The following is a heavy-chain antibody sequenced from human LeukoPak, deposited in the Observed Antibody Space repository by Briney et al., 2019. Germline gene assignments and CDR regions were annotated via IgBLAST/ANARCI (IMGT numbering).Heavy chain of an antibody. J-gene: IGHJ4*02. CDR3: ARHARELERRSGAFDY. Sequence: SETLSLTCTVSGGSISSYYWSWIRQPPGKGLEWIGYSYYSGSTNYNPSLKSRVTISIDTSKNQSSLKLSSVTAADTAVYYCARHARELERRSGAFDYWGQGTLVTVSP. V-gene: IGHV4-59*08. D-gene: IGHD1-1*01. CDR1: GGSISSYY. CDR2: SYYSGST.